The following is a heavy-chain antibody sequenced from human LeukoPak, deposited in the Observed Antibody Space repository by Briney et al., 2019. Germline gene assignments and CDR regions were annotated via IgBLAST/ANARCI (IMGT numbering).Heavy chain of an antibody. J-gene: IGHJ5*02. CDR3: ARARDGHINNWFDP. Sequence: SETLSLTCTVAGGSINSYYWSWIRQPPGKGLEWIGYIYCSGSTEYNPSLTSRVTMSIDTSKSQFSLKMSSVTAADTAVYYCARARDGHINNWFDPWGQGTLVTVSS. CDR2: IYCSGST. CDR1: GGSINSYY. D-gene: IGHD5-24*01. V-gene: IGHV4-59*01.